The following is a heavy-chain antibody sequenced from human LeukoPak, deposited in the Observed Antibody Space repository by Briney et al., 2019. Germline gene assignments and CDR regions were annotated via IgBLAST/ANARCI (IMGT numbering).Heavy chain of an antibody. CDR2: ISGSGGST. D-gene: IGHD6-13*01. Sequence: GGSLRLSCAASGFTFSNYAMSWVRQAPGKGLEWVSAISGSGGSTYYTDSVKGRFTISRDNSKNTLYLQMNSLRAEDTAVYYCAKLPSSSWYRRGPVWFDPWGQGTLVTVSS. V-gene: IGHV3-23*01. CDR1: GFTFSNYA. J-gene: IGHJ5*02. CDR3: AKLPSSSWYRRGPVWFDP.